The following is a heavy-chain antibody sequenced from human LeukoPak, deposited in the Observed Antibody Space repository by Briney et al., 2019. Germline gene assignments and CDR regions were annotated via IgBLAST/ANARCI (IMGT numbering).Heavy chain of an antibody. CDR1: GYTFTTYA. V-gene: IGHV1-69*06. Sequence: ASVKVSCKASGYTFTTYAISWVRQAPGQGLEWMGGIIPIFGTANYAQKFQGRVTITADKSTSTAYMELSSLRSEDTAVYYCARAKDMATIFPFDYWGQGTLVTVSS. J-gene: IGHJ4*02. CDR2: IIPIFGTA. D-gene: IGHD5-24*01. CDR3: ARAKDMATIFPFDY.